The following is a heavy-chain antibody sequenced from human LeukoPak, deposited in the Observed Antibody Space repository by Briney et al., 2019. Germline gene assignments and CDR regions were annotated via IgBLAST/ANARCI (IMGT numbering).Heavy chain of an antibody. CDR2: INHSGST. Sequence: SETLSLTCTVSGGSISSSSYYWSWIRQPPGKGLEWIGEINHSGSTNYNPSLKSRVTISVDTSKNQFSLKLSSVTAADTAVYYCARGLSRGPYTMVRGVHYYYYYMDVWGQGTMVTVSS. V-gene: IGHV4-39*07. J-gene: IGHJ6*03. D-gene: IGHD3-10*01. CDR1: GGSISSSSYY. CDR3: ARGLSRGPYTMVRGVHYYYYYMDV.